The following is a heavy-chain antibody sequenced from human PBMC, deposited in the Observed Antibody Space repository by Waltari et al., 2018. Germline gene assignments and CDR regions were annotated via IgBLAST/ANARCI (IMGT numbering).Heavy chain of an antibody. Sequence: EVQLVETGGGLIQPGGSLRLSCAASGFTVSSNYMSWVRQAPGKGREGVSGVYSGGRNNDADSVKGRFTISRDNSKNTLYRQMNSLRAEDTAVYYCARADLAAGGAFDIWGQGTMVTVSS. CDR1: GFTVSSNY. D-gene: IGHD6-13*01. V-gene: IGHV3-53*02. CDR2: VYSGGRN. J-gene: IGHJ3*02. CDR3: ARADLAAGGAFDI.